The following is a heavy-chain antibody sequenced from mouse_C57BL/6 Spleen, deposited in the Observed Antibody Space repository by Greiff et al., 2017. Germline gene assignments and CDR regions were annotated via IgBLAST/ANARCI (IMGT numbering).Heavy chain of an antibody. J-gene: IGHJ4*01. CDR3: ACPVYYVTYYAKGY. D-gene: IGHD2-1*01. CDR1: GYTFTSYW. V-gene: IGHV1-53*01. Sequence: QVQLQQPGTELVKPGASVKLSCKASGYTFTSYWMHWVKQRPGQGLEWIGNINPSNGGTNYNEKFKGKATLPVDKSSSTAYMQLISLTSEDSAVYSCACPVYYVTYYAKGYWGQGTSVTVSS. CDR2: INPSNGGT.